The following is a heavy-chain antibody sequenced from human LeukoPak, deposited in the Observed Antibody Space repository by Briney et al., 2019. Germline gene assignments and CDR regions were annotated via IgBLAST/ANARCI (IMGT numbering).Heavy chain of an antibody. CDR3: ARSPSGGSSDY. CDR1: EFTFSSYN. D-gene: IGHD6-13*01. CDR2: ISRGRSYT. V-gene: IGHV3-21*01. Sequence: GGSLRLSCAASEFTFSSYNMNWVRQAPGKGLEWVSSISRGRSYTYYADSVKGRFTISRDNAKNSLYLQMNSLRAEDTAVYYCARSPSGGSSDYWGQGTLVTVSS. J-gene: IGHJ4*02.